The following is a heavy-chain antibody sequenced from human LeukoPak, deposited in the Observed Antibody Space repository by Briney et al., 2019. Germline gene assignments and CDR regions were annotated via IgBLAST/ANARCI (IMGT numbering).Heavy chain of an antibody. Sequence: GASVKVSCKASGYTFTSYDINWVRQATGQGLEWMGWMNPNSGNTGYAQKFQGRVTMTRNTSISTAYMELSSLRSEDTAVYYCARNPIPYDSGSRNWFDPWGQGTLVTVSS. D-gene: IGHD3-10*01. CDR1: GYTFTSYD. V-gene: IGHV1-8*01. CDR2: MNPNSGNT. CDR3: ARNPIPYDSGSRNWFDP. J-gene: IGHJ5*02.